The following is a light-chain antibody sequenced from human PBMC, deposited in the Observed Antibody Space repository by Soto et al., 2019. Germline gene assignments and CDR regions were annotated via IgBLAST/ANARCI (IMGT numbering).Light chain of an antibody. CDR2: DVN. V-gene: IGLV2-11*01. Sequence: QSVLTQPRSVSASPGQSVAISCTGTSSDVGGYTYVSWYQQHPGKAPKLMIYDVNKRPSGVPDRFSGSKSGNTASLTISGLQAEDEADYYCCSYAGTYKYVFGTGTKLTVL. CDR1: SSDVGGYTY. CDR3: CSYAGTYKYV. J-gene: IGLJ1*01.